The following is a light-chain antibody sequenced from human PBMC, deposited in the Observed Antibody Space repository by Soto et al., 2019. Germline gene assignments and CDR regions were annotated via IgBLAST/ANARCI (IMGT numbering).Light chain of an antibody. CDR1: QSISSW. J-gene: IGKJ1*01. CDR3: QQYNSYSEA. Sequence: DIQMTQSPSTLSASVGARAPITCRASQSISSWLAWYQQKPGKAPKLLIYKASSLESGVPSRFSGSGSGTEFTLTISSLQPDDFATYYCQQYNSYSEAFGQGTKVDIK. V-gene: IGKV1-5*03. CDR2: KAS.